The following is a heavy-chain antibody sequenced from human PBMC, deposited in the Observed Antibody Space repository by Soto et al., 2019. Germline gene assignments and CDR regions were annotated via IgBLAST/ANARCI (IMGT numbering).Heavy chain of an antibody. D-gene: IGHD3-22*01. CDR2: ISYDGSNK. V-gene: IGHV3-30*03. Sequence: GGSLRLSCVAFGFSFISYGMHWVRQAPGKGLEWVAVISYDGSNKKYADSVRGRFTISRDNSKNTLYLQIASLRPEDAAVYYCTTVSQSRGHFHDCWGLGTLVIV. CDR1: GFSFISYG. CDR3: TTVSQSRGHFHDC. J-gene: IGHJ4*02.